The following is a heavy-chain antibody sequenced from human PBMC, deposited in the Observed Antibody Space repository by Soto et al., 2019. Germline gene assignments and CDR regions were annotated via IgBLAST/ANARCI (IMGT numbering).Heavy chain of an antibody. CDR1: GFTFRNYA. V-gene: IGHV3-23*01. CDR3: ARDYSSTWYPGHGMGV. Sequence: ESGGGLVQPGGSLRLSCAAFGFTFRNYAMSWVRQAPGKGLEWVSALTDSGGSTYYADSVQGRFTISRDNSKNTLYLQMNSLGAEDTAVYYCARDYSSTWYPGHGMGVWGQGTTVTVSS. CDR2: LTDSGGST. D-gene: IGHD6-13*01. J-gene: IGHJ6*02.